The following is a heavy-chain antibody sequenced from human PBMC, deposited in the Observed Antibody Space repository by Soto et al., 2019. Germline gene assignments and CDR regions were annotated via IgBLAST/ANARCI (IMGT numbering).Heavy chain of an antibody. CDR1: GYSFTSYW. D-gene: IGHD3-10*01. V-gene: IGHV5-51*01. Sequence: PGASLKISCKGSGYSFTSYWIGWVRQMPGKGLEWMGIIYPGDSDTRYSPSFQGQVTISADKSISTAYLQWSSLKASDTAMYYCARQTYYYGSGSYGNAFDIWGQGTMVTVSS. CDR2: IYPGDSDT. CDR3: ARQTYYYGSGSYGNAFDI. J-gene: IGHJ3*02.